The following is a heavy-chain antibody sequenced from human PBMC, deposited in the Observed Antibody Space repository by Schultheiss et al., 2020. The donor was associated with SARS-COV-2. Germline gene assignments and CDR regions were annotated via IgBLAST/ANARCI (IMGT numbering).Heavy chain of an antibody. CDR1: GFTFSGSA. Sequence: GESLKISCAASGFTFSGSAMHWVRQASGKGLEWVGRIRSKANSYATAYAASVKGRFTISRDDSKNTAYLQMNSLKTEDTAVYYCTRPNYYYYMDVWGKGTTVTVSS. CDR3: TRPNYYYYMDV. CDR2: IRSKANSYAT. V-gene: IGHV3-73*01. J-gene: IGHJ6*03.